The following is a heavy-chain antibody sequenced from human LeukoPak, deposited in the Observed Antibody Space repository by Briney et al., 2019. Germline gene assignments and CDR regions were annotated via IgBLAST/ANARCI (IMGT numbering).Heavy chain of an antibody. D-gene: IGHD3-22*01. V-gene: IGHV1-8*02. CDR3: ARAIHYYDSSVGY. J-gene: IGHJ4*02. Sequence: ASVKVSCKASGYTFTGYYMHWVRQAPGQGLEWMGWMNPNSGNTGYAQKFQGRVTMTRNTSISTAYMELSSLRSEDTAVYYCARAIHYYDSSVGYWGQGTLVTVSS. CDR1: GYTFTGYY. CDR2: MNPNSGNT.